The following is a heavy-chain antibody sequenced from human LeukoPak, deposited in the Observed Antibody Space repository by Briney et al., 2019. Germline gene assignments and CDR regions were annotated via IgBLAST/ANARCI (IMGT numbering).Heavy chain of an antibody. D-gene: IGHD6-6*01. CDR1: GFSFSSYG. J-gene: IGHJ4*02. CDR3: AKEGSSASLDY. V-gene: IGHV3-33*05. CDR2: ISYDGSKE. Sequence: PGGSLRLSCAASGFSFSSYGMHWVRQAPGKGLEWVAVISYDGSKEYYADSVKGRFTISRDNSKNTLYLQMNSLRAEDTAVYYCAKEGSSASLDYWGQGTLVTVSS.